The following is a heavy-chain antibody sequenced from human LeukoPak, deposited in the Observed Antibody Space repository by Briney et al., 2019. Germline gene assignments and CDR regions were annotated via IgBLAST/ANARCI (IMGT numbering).Heavy chain of an antibody. CDR1: GGSISSYY. Sequence: SETLSLTCTVSGGSISSYYWSWIRQPPGKGLEWIGSIYYSGYTYYNPSVESRVTISVDTSKNQFSLKLSSVTAADTAVYYCARGPGYSYGYGFDYWGQGTLVTVSS. V-gene: IGHV4-59*05. J-gene: IGHJ4*02. CDR3: ARGPGYSYGYGFDY. CDR2: IYYSGYT. D-gene: IGHD5-18*01.